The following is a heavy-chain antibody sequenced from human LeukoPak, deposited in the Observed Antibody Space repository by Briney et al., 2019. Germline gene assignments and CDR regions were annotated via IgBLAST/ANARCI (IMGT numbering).Heavy chain of an antibody. D-gene: IGHD2-15*01. CDR2: IYYIGST. CDR1: GGSISSNTYY. Sequence: SEALSLTCTVSGGSISSNTYYWAWIRQPPGKGLEWIGSIYYIGSTYYNPSLKSRVTISVDTSKNQFSLKLSSVTAADSAVYCCARLLVAGAATFDYWGQGTLVTVSS. CDR3: ARLLVAGAATFDY. J-gene: IGHJ4*02. V-gene: IGHV4-39*07.